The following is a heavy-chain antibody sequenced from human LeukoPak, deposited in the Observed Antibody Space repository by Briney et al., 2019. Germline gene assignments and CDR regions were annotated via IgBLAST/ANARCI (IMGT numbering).Heavy chain of an antibody. V-gene: IGHV4-39*07. J-gene: IGHJ6*03. CDR1: GGSISSSSYY. CDR3: ARSAHPHYYYYYYYMDV. Sequence: SETLSLTCTVSGGSISSSSYYWGWIRQPPGKGLEWIGSIYYSGSTNYNPSLKSRVTISVDTSKNQFSLKLSSVTAADTAVYYCARSAHPHYYYYYYYMDVWGKGTTVTVSS. CDR2: IYYSGST. D-gene: IGHD6-13*01.